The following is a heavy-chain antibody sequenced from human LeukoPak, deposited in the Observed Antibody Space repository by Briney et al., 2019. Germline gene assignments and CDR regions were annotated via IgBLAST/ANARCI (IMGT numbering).Heavy chain of an antibody. V-gene: IGHV3-20*04. CDR2: INLSGGST. J-gene: IGHJ4*02. Sequence: GGSLRLSCAASGFTFDDYGMSWVRQAPGKGLEWVSGINLSGGSTAYADSAKGRFTISRDNAKNSLYLQMNSLRAEDTALYYCARGKFAGNCSGGSCYIPYWGQGTLVTVSS. CDR3: ARGKFAGNCSGGSCYIPY. CDR1: GFTFDDYG. D-gene: IGHD2-15*01.